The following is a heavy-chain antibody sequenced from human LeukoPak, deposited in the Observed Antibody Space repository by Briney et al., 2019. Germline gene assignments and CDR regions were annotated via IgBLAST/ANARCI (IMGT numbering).Heavy chain of an antibody. CDR2: AYYRSQWYI. J-gene: IGHJ4*02. V-gene: IGHV6-1*01. Sequence: SQTLSLTCAISGDSVSGSPAVWNWMRQSPSLGLEWRGRAYYRSQWYIDYESSVKGRITIAPDTSKNQFSLQLNSVTPEDTAVYYCARGAVRGNANFDFWGQGTLVTVSS. D-gene: IGHD3-10*01. CDR1: GDSVSGSPAV. CDR3: ARGAVRGNANFDF.